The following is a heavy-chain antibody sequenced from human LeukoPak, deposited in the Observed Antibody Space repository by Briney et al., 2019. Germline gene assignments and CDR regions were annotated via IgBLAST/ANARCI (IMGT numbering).Heavy chain of an antibody. CDR3: ARDVHYYGSGKYPRYYGMDV. J-gene: IGHJ6*02. CDR1: GYTFTSYG. V-gene: IGHV1-18*01. D-gene: IGHD3-10*01. CDR2: ISAYNGNT. Sequence: ASVKVSCKASGYTFTSYGISWVRQAPGQGLEWMGWISAYNGNTNYAQKLQDRVTMTTDTSTSTAYMELRSLRSDDTAVYYCARDVHYYGSGKYPRYYGMDVWGQGTTVTVSS.